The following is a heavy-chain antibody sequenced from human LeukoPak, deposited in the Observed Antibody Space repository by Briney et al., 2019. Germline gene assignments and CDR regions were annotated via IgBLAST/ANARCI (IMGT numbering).Heavy chain of an antibody. CDR1: GFTFRRYW. J-gene: IGHJ4*02. V-gene: IGHV3-74*01. CDR3: VRAEGQSFDY. Sequence: GGSLSSSCAPSGFTFRRYWMHWVRHAPGKGLVWVSRVNSDGSSTSYGDSVKGRFTISRDNAKNTLSLQMNSLRAEDTAVYYCVRAEGQSFDYWGQGTLVTVSS. D-gene: IGHD6-19*01. CDR2: VNSDGSST.